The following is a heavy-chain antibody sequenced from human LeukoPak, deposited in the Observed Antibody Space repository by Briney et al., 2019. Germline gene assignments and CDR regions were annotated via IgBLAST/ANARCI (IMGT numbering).Heavy chain of an antibody. V-gene: IGHV3-30*03. CDR2: ISYDGTNK. Sequence: EGSLRLSCAASGFTFSTYGMHWVRQAPGEGLEWVAAISYDGTNKHYADSVKGRFTISRDNSKNMLYLQMNSLRAEDTALYYCAETGPTDFWGQGTLVTVSS. CDR3: AETGPTDF. J-gene: IGHJ4*02. CDR1: GFTFSTYG. D-gene: IGHD3-9*01.